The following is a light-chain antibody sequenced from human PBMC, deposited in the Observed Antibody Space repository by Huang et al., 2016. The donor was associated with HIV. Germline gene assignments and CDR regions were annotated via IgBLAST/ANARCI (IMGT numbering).Light chain of an antibody. CDR3: QHYGSSSWT. V-gene: IGKV3-20*01. Sequence: DIVLTQSPGTLSLSPGQRFTLSCRASQTISTFLAWFQQKPGQAPRLLIYDTSTRATGIPDRFSGSGSGTDFALTIRRLDPEDFAVYYCQHYGSSSWTFGQGTKVEV. CDR2: DTS. CDR1: QTISTF. J-gene: IGKJ1*01.